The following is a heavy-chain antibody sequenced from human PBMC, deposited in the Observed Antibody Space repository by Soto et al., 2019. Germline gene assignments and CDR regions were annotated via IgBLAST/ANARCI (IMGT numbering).Heavy chain of an antibody. Sequence: QVQLVQSGAEVKKPGASVKVSCKAAGYTFTNYAMHWVRQVPGQRPEWMGWIDAGNGNTKYSQKFQGRVTITRDTSASTAYMELSSLRSEDTAVYYCARGLNGYWHYCDYWGQGTLVTVSS. D-gene: IGHD5-18*01. J-gene: IGHJ4*02. CDR2: IDAGNGNT. CDR1: GYTFTNYA. V-gene: IGHV1-3*01. CDR3: ARGLNGYWHYCDY.